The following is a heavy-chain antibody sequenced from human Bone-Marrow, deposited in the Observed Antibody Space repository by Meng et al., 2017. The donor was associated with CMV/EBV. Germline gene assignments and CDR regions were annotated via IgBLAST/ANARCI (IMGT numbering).Heavy chain of an antibody. V-gene: IGHV4-39*07. Sequence: SETRSLTCTVPGGSISSSSYYWGWIRQPPGKGLEWIGSIYYSGSTYYNPSLKSRVTISVDTSKNQFSLKLSSVTAADTAVYYCARDYYYDSSGYGYWGQGQRVTVSS. CDR1: GGSISSSSYY. D-gene: IGHD3-22*01. CDR2: IYYSGST. J-gene: IGHJ4*02. CDR3: ARDYYYDSSGYGY.